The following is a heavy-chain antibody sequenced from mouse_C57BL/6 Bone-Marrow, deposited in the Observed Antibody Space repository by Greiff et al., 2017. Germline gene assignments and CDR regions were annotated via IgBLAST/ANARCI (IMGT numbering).Heavy chain of an antibody. CDR1: GFTFSDYG. Sequence: EVQVVESGGGLVKPGGSLKLSCAASGFTFSDYGMHWVRQAPEKGLEWVAYISSGSSTIYYADTVKGRFTISRDNAKNTLFLQMTSLRSEDTAMYYCTYDSYFYAMDYWGQGTSVTVSS. J-gene: IGHJ4*01. CDR3: TYDSYFYAMDY. D-gene: IGHD2-3*01. CDR2: ISSGSSTI. V-gene: IGHV5-17*01.